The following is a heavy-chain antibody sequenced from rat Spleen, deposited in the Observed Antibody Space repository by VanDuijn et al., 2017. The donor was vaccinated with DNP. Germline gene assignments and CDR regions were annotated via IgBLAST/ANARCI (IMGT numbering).Heavy chain of an antibody. J-gene: IGHJ2*01. V-gene: IGHV5-29*01. D-gene: IGHD1-12*02. CDR1: GFTFSDYY. CDR3: ARRHYDGSYYYGY. Sequence: EVQLVESDGGLVQPGRSLKLSCAASGFTFSDYYMAWVRQAPTKGLEWVATISYDGSSTYYRDSVKGRFTISRDNAKSTLYLQMDSLRSEDTATYYCARRHYDGSYYYGYWGQGVMVTVSS. CDR2: ISYDGSST.